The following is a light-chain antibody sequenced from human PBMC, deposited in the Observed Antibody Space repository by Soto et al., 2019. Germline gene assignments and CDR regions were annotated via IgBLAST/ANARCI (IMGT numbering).Light chain of an antibody. J-gene: IGKJ1*01. Sequence: DIGLTQSPGTLSLYPGERATLSCRASQSVSSSYLAWYQQKPGQAPRLLIYGASSRATGVPDRFSGSGSGTDFTLTISRLEPEDFAVYYCQQYKTFGQGTKV. CDR2: GAS. V-gene: IGKV3-20*01. CDR3: QQYKT. CDR1: QSVSSSY.